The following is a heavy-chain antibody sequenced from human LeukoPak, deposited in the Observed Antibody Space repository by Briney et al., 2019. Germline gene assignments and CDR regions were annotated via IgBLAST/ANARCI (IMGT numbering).Heavy chain of an antibody. CDR2: ISAYNGNT. CDR1: GYTLTSYG. V-gene: IGHV1-18*01. J-gene: IGHJ6*02. Sequence: ASVKVSCKASGYTLTSYGISWVRQAPGQGLEWMGWISAYNGNTNYAQKLQGRVTMTTDTSTSTAYMELRSLRSDDTAVYYCARDRGSYGYYGMDVWGQGTTVTVSS. D-gene: IGHD1-26*01. CDR3: ARDRGSYGYYGMDV.